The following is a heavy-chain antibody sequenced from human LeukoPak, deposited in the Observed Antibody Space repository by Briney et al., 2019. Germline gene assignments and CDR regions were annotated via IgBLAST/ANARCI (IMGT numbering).Heavy chain of an antibody. D-gene: IGHD4-17*01. V-gene: IGHV3-64*02. CDR3: ARRRGDQVFYYFDN. Sequence: GGSLRLSCAASGFTFSTYPMHWVRQAPGKGLEYVAAITSNGNSAYYADSVKGRFTISRDNSKNTLYLQMGSLRAEDMAVYYCARRRGDQVFYYFDNWGQGTLVTVSS. J-gene: IGHJ4*02. CDR1: GFTFSTYP. CDR2: ITSNGNSA.